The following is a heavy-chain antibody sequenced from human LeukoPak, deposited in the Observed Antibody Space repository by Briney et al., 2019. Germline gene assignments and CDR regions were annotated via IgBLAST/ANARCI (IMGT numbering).Heavy chain of an antibody. CDR2: ISYDGSNK. Sequence: GGSLRLSCAASGFTFSSYGMHWVRQAPGKGLEWVAVISYDGSNKYYADSVKGRFTISRDNSKNTLYLQMNSLRAEDTAVYYCAKVWFGELFGGLDPWGQGTLVTVSS. D-gene: IGHD3-10*01. CDR3: AKVWFGELFGGLDP. J-gene: IGHJ5*02. CDR1: GFTFSSYG. V-gene: IGHV3-30*18.